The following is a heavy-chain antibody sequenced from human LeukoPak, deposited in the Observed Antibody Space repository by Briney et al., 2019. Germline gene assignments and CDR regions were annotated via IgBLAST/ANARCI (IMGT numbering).Heavy chain of an antibody. CDR3: ARDQRYCSSSSCPWEPFDY. D-gene: IGHD2-2*01. J-gene: IGHJ4*02. CDR1: GFTFSSYW. CDR2: IKQEGSEK. Sequence: GGSLRLSCAASGFTFSSYWMSWVRQAPGKGVEGVANIKQEGSEKYYVDSVKGRFTISRDNAKNSLYLQMNSLRAEDTAVYYCARDQRYCSSSSCPWEPFDYWGQGTLVTVSS. V-gene: IGHV3-7*05.